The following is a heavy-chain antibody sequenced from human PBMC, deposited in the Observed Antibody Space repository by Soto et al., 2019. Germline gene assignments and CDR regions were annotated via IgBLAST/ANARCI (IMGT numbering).Heavy chain of an antibody. CDR3: ARERTGTTSMDV. CDR1: GYTFTSYD. J-gene: IGHJ6*02. CDR2: MNPNSGNT. Sequence: QVQLVQSGAEVKKPGASVKVSCKASGYTFTSYDINWVRQATGQGLEWMGWMNPNSGNTGYAQKSWGRXTMTRNTSISTAYMELSSLRSEDTAVYYCARERTGTTSMDVWGQGTTVTVSS. D-gene: IGHD1-1*01. V-gene: IGHV1-8*01.